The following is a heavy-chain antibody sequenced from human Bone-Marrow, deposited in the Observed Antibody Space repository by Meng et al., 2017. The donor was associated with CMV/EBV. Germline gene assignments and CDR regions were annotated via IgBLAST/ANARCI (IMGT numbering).Heavy chain of an antibody. CDR1: GYTFTSYD. CDR3: ARVEKGGRNYYWSLQTPREYGMDV. J-gene: IGHJ6*02. CDR2: MNPNSGNR. V-gene: IGHV1-8*03. Sequence: ASVKVSCKASGYTFTSYDINWVRQATGQGLEWMGWMNPNSGNRGYAQKFQGRVTITRNTSISTAYMELSSLGSGDTSVYYCARVEKGGRNYYWSLQTPREYGMDVWGQGTTVTVSS. D-gene: IGHD3-9*01.